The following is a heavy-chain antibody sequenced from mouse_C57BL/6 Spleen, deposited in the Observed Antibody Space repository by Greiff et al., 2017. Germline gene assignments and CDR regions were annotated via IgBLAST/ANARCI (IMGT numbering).Heavy chain of an antibody. D-gene: IGHD1-1*01. J-gene: IGHJ4*01. CDR1: GYTFTSYW. V-gene: IGHV1-55*01. CDR3: ARGGSSYPYAMDY. Sequence: QVQLQQSGAELVKPGASVKMSCKASGYTFTSYWITWVKQRPGQGLEWIGDIYPGSGSTNYNEKFKSKATLTVDTSSSTAYMQLSSLTSEDSAVYYCARGGSSYPYAMDYWGQGTSVTVSS. CDR2: IYPGSGST.